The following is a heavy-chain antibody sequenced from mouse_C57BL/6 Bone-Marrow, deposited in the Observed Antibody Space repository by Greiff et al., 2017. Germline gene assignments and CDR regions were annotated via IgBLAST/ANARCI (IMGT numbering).Heavy chain of an antibody. CDR1: GYTFTSYW. V-gene: IGHV1-64*01. D-gene: IGHD1-1*01. J-gene: IGHJ2*01. Sequence: VQLQQPGAELVKPGASVKLSCKASGYTFTSYWMHWVKQRPGQGLEWIGMIHPNSGSTNYNEKFKSKATLTVDKASSTAYMQLSSLTSEDSAVYYCSRWTIITTVVPPFDYWGQGTTLTVSS. CDR3: SRWTIITTVVPPFDY. CDR2: IHPNSGST.